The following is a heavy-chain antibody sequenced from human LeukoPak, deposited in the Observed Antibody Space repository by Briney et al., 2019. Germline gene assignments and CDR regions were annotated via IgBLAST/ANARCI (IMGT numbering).Heavy chain of an antibody. CDR3: ARDPEWLLWKGLDY. D-gene: IGHD3-3*01. V-gene: IGHV3-21*01. J-gene: IGHJ4*02. CDR2: ISSSSYI. CDR1: GFAFSSYS. Sequence: PGGSLRLSCAASGFAFSSYSMNWVRQAPGKGLEWVSSISSSSYIYYADSVKGRFTISRDNAKNSLYLQMNSLRAEDTAVYYCARDPEWLLWKGLDYWGQGTLVTVSS.